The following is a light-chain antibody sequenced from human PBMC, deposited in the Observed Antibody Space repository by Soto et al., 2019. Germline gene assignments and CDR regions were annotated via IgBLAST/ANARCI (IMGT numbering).Light chain of an antibody. CDR2: GAS. CDR1: QGISND. CDR3: QQYNSWSGVT. J-gene: IGKJ4*01. V-gene: IGKV1-27*01. Sequence: DIQMTQSPSSLSASVGDRVTITCRASQGISNDLAWYQQKPGKLPNLLIYGASIMQSGVPSRFSGSGSGTEFTLTISSLQPDDFATYHCQQYNSWSGVTFGGGTKVEIK.